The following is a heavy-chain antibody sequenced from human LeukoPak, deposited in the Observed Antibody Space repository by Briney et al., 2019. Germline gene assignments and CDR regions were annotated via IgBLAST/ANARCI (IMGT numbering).Heavy chain of an antibody. D-gene: IGHD3-22*01. J-gene: IGHJ4*02. CDR2: ISGSGGST. CDR3: AKGTDSSGYYPERSFDY. CDR1: GFTFSSYA. Sequence: GGSLRRSCAASGFTFSSYAMSWVRQAPGKGLEWVSAISGSGGSTYDADSVKGRFTISRDNSKNTLYLQMNSLRAEDTAVYYCAKGTDSSGYYPERSFDYWGQGTLVTVSS. V-gene: IGHV3-23*01.